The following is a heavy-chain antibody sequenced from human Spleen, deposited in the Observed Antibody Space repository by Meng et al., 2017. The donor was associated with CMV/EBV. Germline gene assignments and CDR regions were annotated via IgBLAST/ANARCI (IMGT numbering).Heavy chain of an antibody. V-gene: IGHV4-4*01. CDR1: GGSISSSNW. Sequence: GSLRLSCAVSGGSISSSNWWSWVRQPTGKGLEWIGEIYHGGNTNYNPSLKSRVTISVDKSKNQFSLKLTSVNAADTAVYCCAKDLGVYCTNGGCSDDLDYWGQRTLVTVS. CDR3: AKDLGVYCTNGGCSDDLDY. CDR2: IYHGGNT. J-gene: IGHJ4*02. D-gene: IGHD2-8*01.